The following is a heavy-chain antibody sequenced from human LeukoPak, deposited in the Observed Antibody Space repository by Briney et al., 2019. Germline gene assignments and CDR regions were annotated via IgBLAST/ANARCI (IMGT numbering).Heavy chain of an antibody. Sequence: PSETLSLTCTVSGVSISSYYWSWIRQPPGKGLEWIGYIYYSGSTNYNPSLKSRVTISVDTSKNQFSLKLSSVTAADTAVYYCAREGQYSTHYWGQGTLVTVSS. J-gene: IGHJ4*02. CDR2: IYYSGST. CDR3: AREGQYSTHY. D-gene: IGHD6-6*01. CDR1: GVSISSYY. V-gene: IGHV4-59*01.